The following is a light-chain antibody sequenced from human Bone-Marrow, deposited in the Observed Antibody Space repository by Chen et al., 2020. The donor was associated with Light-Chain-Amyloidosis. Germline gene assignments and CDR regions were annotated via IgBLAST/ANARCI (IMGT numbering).Light chain of an antibody. Sequence: QSVLTQPPSVSGAPGQRVTIACTGSSSNIGGPYDVLWYQKFPGAAPKLLIYGTMNRPSRVPDRFSGSKSCTSASLAITVLQAEDEADYYCQSYDNSLSGWVFGGGTKLTVL. V-gene: IGLV1-40*01. J-gene: IGLJ3*02. CDR3: QSYDNSLSGWV. CDR2: GTM. CDR1: SSNIGGPYD.